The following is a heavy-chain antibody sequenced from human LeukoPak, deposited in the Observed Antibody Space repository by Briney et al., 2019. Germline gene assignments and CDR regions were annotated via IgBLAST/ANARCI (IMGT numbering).Heavy chain of an antibody. Sequence: AGGSLILSCAASGFTFDDYAMHSVRQAPGKGLEWVSLISWDGGDTYYADSVKDRFTISRDNSKNSLFLQMNSLSTEDTALYYCAKDKGYYYDGSGYSYFDYWGQGTPVTVSS. CDR1: GFTFDDYA. J-gene: IGHJ4*02. CDR2: ISWDGGDT. CDR3: AKDKGYYYDGSGYSYFDY. D-gene: IGHD3-22*01. V-gene: IGHV3-43D*03.